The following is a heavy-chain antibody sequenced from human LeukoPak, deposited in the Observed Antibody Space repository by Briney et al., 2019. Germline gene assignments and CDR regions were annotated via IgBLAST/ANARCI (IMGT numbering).Heavy chain of an antibody. J-gene: IGHJ4*02. CDR3: ARGLYKLRYSSGGYYFDY. D-gene: IGHD6-19*01. CDR2: INHSGST. Sequence: PSETLSLTCAVYGGSFSGYYWSWIRQPPEKGLEWIGEINHSGSTNYNPSLKSRVTISVDTSKNQFSLKLSSVTAADTAVYYCARGLYKLRYSSGGYYFDYWGQGTLVTVSS. CDR1: GGSFSGYY. V-gene: IGHV4-34*01.